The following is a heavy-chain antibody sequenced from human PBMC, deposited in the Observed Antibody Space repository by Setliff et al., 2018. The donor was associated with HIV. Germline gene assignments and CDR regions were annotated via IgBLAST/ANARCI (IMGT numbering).Heavy chain of an antibody. V-gene: IGHV4-38-2*02. CDR2: IYHSGST. D-gene: IGHD3-22*01. CDR3: ARQAWHYDRDGYFIDY. CDR1: GYSVSSPYY. J-gene: IGHJ4*02. Sequence: PSETLSLTCSVSGYSVSSPYYWAWIRQSPGKGLEWIGSIYHSGSTYYSPSLKSRVIISVDAANEQFSLRLSSATAADTAVYYCARQAWHYDRDGYFIDYWGQGMLVTVSS.